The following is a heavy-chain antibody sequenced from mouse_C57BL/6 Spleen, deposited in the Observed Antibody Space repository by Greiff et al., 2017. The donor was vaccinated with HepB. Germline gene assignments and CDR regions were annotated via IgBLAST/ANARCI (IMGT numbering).Heavy chain of an antibody. Sequence: QVHVKQSGAELVKPGASVKLSCKASGYTFTSYWMHWVKQRPGQGLEWIGMIHPNSGSTNYNEKFKSKATLTVDKSSSTAYMQLSSLTSEDSAVYYCARSPLYYSNFYYAMDYWGQGTSVTVSS. J-gene: IGHJ4*01. V-gene: IGHV1-64*01. CDR1: GYTFTSYW. D-gene: IGHD2-5*01. CDR3: ARSPLYYSNFYYAMDY. CDR2: IHPNSGST.